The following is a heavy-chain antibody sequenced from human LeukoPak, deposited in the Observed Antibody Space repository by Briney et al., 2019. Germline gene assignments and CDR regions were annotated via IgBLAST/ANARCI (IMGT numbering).Heavy chain of an antibody. CDR2: ISYSGGT. CDR3: ATGDARYDY. D-gene: IGHD3-16*02. J-gene: IGHJ4*02. V-gene: IGHV4-59*01. CDR1: GGSISSYY. Sequence: PSETLSLTCTVSGGSISSYYCSWIRQPPGRGLEWIGYISYSGGTNYHPSLKSRVTISLDTAKNQFSLRLNSVTAADTAVYYCATGDARYDYWGQGTLVTVSS.